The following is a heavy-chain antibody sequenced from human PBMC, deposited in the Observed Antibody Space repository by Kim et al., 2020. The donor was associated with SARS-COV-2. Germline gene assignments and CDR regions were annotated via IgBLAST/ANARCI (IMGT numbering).Heavy chain of an antibody. J-gene: IGHJ5*02. V-gene: IGHV3-23*01. CDR3: AKYWESNDVVPTISSWFDP. CDR2: ISGIHGST. CDR1: GFTFSDYA. D-gene: IGHD5-12*01. Sequence: GGSLRLSCAASGFTFSDYAMSWVRQTPGNGLEWVSSISGIHGSTYYADSVKGRFTISRDNSRNMVYLQMNSLRVEDSAVYRCAKYWESNDVVPTISSWFDPWGPGTLVTVSS.